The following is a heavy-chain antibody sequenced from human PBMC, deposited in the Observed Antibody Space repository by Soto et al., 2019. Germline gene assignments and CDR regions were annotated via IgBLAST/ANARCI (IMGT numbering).Heavy chain of an antibody. J-gene: IGHJ5*02. V-gene: IGHV4-59*08. D-gene: IGHD4-4*01. CDR3: TRGLSNPGWFDP. CDR1: GGSISSYY. CDR2: IYYSGTT. Sequence: PSETLSLTCTVSGGSISSYYWSWIRQPPGKGLEWIGYIYYSGTTSYNPSLKGRVTISVDTSKNQFSLKLSSVTAADTAVYYCTRGLSNPGWFDPWGQGTLVTV.